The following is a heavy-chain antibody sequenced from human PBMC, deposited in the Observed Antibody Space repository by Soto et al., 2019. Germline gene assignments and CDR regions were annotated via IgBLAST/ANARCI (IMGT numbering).Heavy chain of an antibody. CDR2: ISAYDGNT. CDR1: GYTFTSYG. Sequence: QVQLVQSGAEVKKPGASVKVSCKASGYTFTSYGISWVRQAPGQGLEWMGWISAYDGNTNYAQKLQGRVTITTDPSKSPAYMELRSLRSDDTAVYYCARHFWEVGGYSYGYFDYWGQGTLVTVSS. V-gene: IGHV1-18*04. CDR3: ARHFWEVGGYSYGYFDY. J-gene: IGHJ4*02. D-gene: IGHD5-18*01.